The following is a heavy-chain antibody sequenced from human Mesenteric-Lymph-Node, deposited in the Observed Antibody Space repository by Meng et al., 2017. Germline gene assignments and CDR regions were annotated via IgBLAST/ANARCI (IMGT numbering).Heavy chain of an antibody. Sequence: RSGPGLVKTAQTLSPTCTSAGDSVSSNSAAWNWIRQSPSRGLEWLGRTYYRSKWYNGYAVSVKSRITINPDTSKNQFSLQLNSVTPEDTAMYYCARSGSSGWIDYWGQGTLSPSPQ. CDR1: GDSVSSNSAA. V-gene: IGHV6-1*01. J-gene: IGHJ4*02. D-gene: IGHD6-19*01. CDR2: TYYRSKWYN. CDR3: ARSGSSGWIDY.